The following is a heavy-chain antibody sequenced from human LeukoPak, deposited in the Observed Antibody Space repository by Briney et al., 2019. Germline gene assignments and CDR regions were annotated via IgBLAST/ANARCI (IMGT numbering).Heavy chain of an antibody. CDR3: ARGVTGTTPPSNFMDV. J-gene: IGHJ6*03. CDR1: GFTFSSYW. V-gene: IGHV3-7*01. CDR2: IKQDGSEK. Sequence: PGGSLRLSCAASGFTFSSYWMSWVRQAPGKGLEWVANIKQDGSEKYYVDSVKGRFTISRDNAKNSLYLQMNSLRAEDTAVYYCARGVTGTTPPSNFMDVWGKGTAVTVSS. D-gene: IGHD1-7*01.